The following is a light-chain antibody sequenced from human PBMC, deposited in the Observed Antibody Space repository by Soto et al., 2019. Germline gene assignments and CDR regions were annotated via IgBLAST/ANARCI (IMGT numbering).Light chain of an antibody. Sequence: QSALTQPASVSGSPGQSITISCTGTSSDVGGYNYVSWYQQHPGKAPKLIIYEVSNRPSGVSNRFSGSKSGNTASLTISGLQGEDEAGYYCNPYTSKAPGVFGTGTKLTVL. CDR2: EVS. V-gene: IGLV2-14*01. CDR3: NPYTSKAPGV. CDR1: SSDVGGYNY. J-gene: IGLJ1*01.